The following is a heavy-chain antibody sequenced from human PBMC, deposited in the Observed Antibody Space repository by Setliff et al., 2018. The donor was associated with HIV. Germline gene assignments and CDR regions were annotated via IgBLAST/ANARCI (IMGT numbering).Heavy chain of an antibody. CDR2: IKQDGSEN. CDR3: ARKLAPGHGMDV. D-gene: IGHD3-3*02. Sequence: GGSLRLSCAASGFTFSSRWMTWVRQAPGKGLEWVANIKQDGSENYFVDSVKGRFTISRDNTRSSLFLHMDSLTAEDTAVYYCARKLAPGHGMDVWGQGTTVTVSS. V-gene: IGHV3-7*01. CDR1: GFTFSSRW. J-gene: IGHJ6*02.